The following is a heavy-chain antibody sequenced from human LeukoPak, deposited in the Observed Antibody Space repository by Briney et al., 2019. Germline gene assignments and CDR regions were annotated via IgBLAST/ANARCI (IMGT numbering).Heavy chain of an antibody. CDR3: ASGPGTTAMARADY. D-gene: IGHD5-18*01. V-gene: IGHV3-23*01. J-gene: IGHJ4*02. Sequence: PGGSLRLSCAASGFTFSSYAMSWVRQAPGKGLEWVSAISGSGGSTYYADSVKGRFTISRDNSKNTLYLQMNSLRAEDTAVYYWASGPGTTAMARADYWGQGTLVTVSS. CDR1: GFTFSSYA. CDR2: ISGSGGST.